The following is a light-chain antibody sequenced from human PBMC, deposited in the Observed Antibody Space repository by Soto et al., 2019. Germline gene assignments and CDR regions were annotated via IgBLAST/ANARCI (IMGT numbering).Light chain of an antibody. CDR3: QQYNNWPRT. CDR1: QSVSSN. V-gene: IGKV3-15*01. Sequence: IVFAPSPATLSGSPGGRATLSCRASQSVSSNLAWYQQKPGQAPRLLIYGASTRATGIPARFSGSGSGTEFTLTISSLQSEDFAVYYCQQYNNWPRTFGQGTKVDIK. J-gene: IGKJ1*01. CDR2: GAS.